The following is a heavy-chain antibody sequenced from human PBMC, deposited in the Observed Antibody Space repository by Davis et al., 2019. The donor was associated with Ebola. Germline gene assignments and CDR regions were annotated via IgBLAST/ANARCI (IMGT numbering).Heavy chain of an antibody. CDR2: ISGSGGST. D-gene: IGHD6-13*01. CDR1: GFTFSSYA. CDR3: AKERGYSSSWYGRGYFDY. V-gene: IGHV3-23*01. Sequence: GESLKISCAASGFTFSSYAMSWVRQAPGKGLEWVSAISGSGGSTYYADSVKGRFTISRDNSKNTLYLQMNSLRAEDTAVYYCAKERGYSSSWYGRGYFDYWGQGTLVTVSS. J-gene: IGHJ4*02.